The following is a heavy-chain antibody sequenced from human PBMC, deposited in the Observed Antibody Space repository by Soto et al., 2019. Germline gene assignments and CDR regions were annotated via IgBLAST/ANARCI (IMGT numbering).Heavy chain of an antibody. J-gene: IGHJ4*02. D-gene: IGHD1-20*01. CDR2: TYYRSKWYN. Sequence: KQSQTLSLTCAISGDSVSSNSAAWNWIRQSPSRGLEWLGRTYYRSKWYNDYAVSVKSRITINPDTSKNHFSLQLNSVTPEDTAVYYWARSKVSSRNWNYFDYWGQGTLVTVSS. V-gene: IGHV6-1*01. CDR3: ARSKVSSRNWNYFDY. CDR1: GDSVSSNSAA.